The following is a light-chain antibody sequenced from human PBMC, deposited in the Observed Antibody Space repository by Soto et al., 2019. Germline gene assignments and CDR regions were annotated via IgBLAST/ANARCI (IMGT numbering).Light chain of an antibody. Sequence: QSVLTQPASVSGSPGQSITISCTGTSSDVGGYNYVSWYQQHPDKAPKLMIYEVTNRPSGVSFRLSGSKSGNTASLTNSGLQPEDQADYYCSSYTSTSTLYVLGTGSKVPV. V-gene: IGLV2-14*01. CDR1: SSDVGGYNY. J-gene: IGLJ1*01. CDR3: SSYTSTSTLYV. CDR2: EVT.